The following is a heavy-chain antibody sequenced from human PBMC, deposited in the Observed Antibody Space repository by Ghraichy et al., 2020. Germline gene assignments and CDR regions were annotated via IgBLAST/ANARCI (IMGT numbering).Heavy chain of an antibody. J-gene: IGHJ6*02. Sequence: GVSLNISCAASGFTFGDYAMHWVRQTPGKGLEWVSLISWDGGSTYYADSVKGRFTISRDNSKNSLYLQMDSLRGEDTALYYCAKGRRYFDWSVHVWGQGTTVTVSS. CDR1: GFTFGDYA. V-gene: IGHV3-43D*03. CDR3: AKGRRYFDWSVHV. D-gene: IGHD3-9*01. CDR2: ISWDGGST.